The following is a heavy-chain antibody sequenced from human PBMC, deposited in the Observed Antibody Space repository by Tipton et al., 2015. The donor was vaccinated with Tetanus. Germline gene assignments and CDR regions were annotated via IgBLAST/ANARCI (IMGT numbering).Heavy chain of an antibody. Sequence: SLRLSCAASGFSFSSSYMSWVRQAPGKGLEWVANIKQDGSKKDYVDSVKGRFTISRDNAKNSLYLQMNSLRAEDTAVYYCAKDGARDYYGSGTFDPWGQGTLVTVSS. V-gene: IGHV3-7*03. J-gene: IGHJ5*02. CDR3: AKDGARDYYGSGTFDP. CDR2: IKQDGSKK. CDR1: GFSFSSSY. D-gene: IGHD3-10*01.